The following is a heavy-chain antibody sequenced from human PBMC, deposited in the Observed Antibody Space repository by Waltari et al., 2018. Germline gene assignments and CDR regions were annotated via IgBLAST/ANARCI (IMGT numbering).Heavy chain of an antibody. CDR3: ARDPFSPEPPDY. CDR2: IKQDGSEK. Sequence: EVQLVESGGGLVQPGGSLRLSCAASGFRFSSCWMIWFRQAPGKGLEWVANIKQDGSEKYYVDSVKGRFTISRENAKNSLYLQMNSLRAEDTAVYYCARDPFSPEPPDYWGQGTLVTVSS. V-gene: IGHV3-7*01. CDR1: GFRFSSCW. J-gene: IGHJ4*02. D-gene: IGHD3-3*02.